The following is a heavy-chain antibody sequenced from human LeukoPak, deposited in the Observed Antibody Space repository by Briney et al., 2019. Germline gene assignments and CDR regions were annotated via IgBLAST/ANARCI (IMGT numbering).Heavy chain of an antibody. Sequence: GGSLRLSCSASAFTFSDYTMIWVRQAPGKGLEWVSCITTGSTYIYYADSVKGRFTISRDNAKNSLYLQMTSLRAEDTAVYYCAKDRRWLGGSRYYYYYMDVWGKGTTVTISS. D-gene: IGHD6-19*01. J-gene: IGHJ6*03. CDR1: AFTFSDYT. V-gene: IGHV3-21*01. CDR3: AKDRRWLGGSRYYYYYMDV. CDR2: ITTGSTYI.